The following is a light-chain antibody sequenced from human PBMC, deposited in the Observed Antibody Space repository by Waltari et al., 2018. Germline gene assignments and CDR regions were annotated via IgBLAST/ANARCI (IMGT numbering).Light chain of an antibody. Sequence: IVMTQSPDTLSVSPGETATLSCRASQTIKRNLAWYHHKPGQPPRLLIHAASTRAPGVPARFSGSRSGTEFTLTISNLQSEDFAVYYCQQYSNGPPITFGQGTRLEIK. CDR1: QTIKRN. V-gene: IGKV3-15*01. J-gene: IGKJ5*01. CDR3: QQYSNGPPIT. CDR2: AAS.